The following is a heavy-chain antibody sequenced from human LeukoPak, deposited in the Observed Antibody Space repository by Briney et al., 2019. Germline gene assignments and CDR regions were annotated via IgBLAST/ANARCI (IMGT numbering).Heavy chain of an antibody. J-gene: IGHJ5*02. CDR3: AKDGRSNTQGTGRFDP. CDR1: GFTVSSNY. D-gene: IGHD4-11*01. Sequence: GGSLRLSCAASGFTVSSNYMSWVRQAPGKGLEWVSAISGSGGSTYYADSVKGRFTISRDNSKNTLYLQMNSLRAEDTAVYYCAKDGRSNTQGTGRFDPWGQGTLVTVSS. V-gene: IGHV3-23*01. CDR2: ISGSGGST.